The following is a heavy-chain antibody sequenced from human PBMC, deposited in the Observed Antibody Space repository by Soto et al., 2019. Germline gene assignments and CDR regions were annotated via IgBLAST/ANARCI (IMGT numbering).Heavy chain of an antibody. D-gene: IGHD4-4*01. CDR3: ARTGYGGNYPYYFEY. V-gene: IGHV1-69*01. J-gene: IGHJ4*02. CDR2: IIPIFGTA. Sequence: QVQLVQSGAEVKKPGSSEKVSCNDSGGTFSSYAISWVLQAPGQGLEWMGGIIPIFGTANYAQQNQVRVTITADESTGTAHLELSSLSSEDTAVYYGARTGYGGNYPYYFEYRGPGTLVTVSS. CDR1: GGTFSSYA.